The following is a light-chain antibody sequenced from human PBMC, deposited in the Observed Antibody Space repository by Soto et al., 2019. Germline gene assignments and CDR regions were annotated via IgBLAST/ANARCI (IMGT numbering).Light chain of an antibody. Sequence: QSALTQPRSVSGSPVQSVTISCTGTTNYVSWFQQHPGKAPKLIIYDVNKRPSGVPGRFSGSKSGNTASLTISGLQAEDAADYYCCSFAGSFTSYVSGTGTKLTVL. CDR2: DVN. CDR1: TNY. J-gene: IGLJ1*01. CDR3: CSFAGSFTSYV. V-gene: IGLV2-11*01.